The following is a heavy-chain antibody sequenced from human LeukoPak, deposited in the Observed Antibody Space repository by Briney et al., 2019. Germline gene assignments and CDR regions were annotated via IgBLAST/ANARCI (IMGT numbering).Heavy chain of an antibody. CDR2: INHSGST. J-gene: IGHJ4*02. CDR3: ARWGGGSYYDFDY. Sequence: SETLSLTCAVYGGSFSGYYWSWIRQPPGKGLEWIGEINHSGSTNYNPSLKSRVTISVDTSKNQFSLNLSSVTAADTAVYYCARWGGGSYYDFDYWGQGTLVTVSS. CDR1: GGSFSGYY. V-gene: IGHV4-34*01. D-gene: IGHD1-26*01.